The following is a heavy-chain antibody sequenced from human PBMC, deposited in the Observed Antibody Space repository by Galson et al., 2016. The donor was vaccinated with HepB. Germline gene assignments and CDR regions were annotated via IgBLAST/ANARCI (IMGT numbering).Heavy chain of an antibody. D-gene: IGHD1/OR15-1a*01. CDR2: VLNDINSK. Sequence: SLRLSCAASGFGLSAHGMHWVRQAPGQGLEWVAFVLNDINSKFYGDSVKGRFSISRDNSQNTVYLQMDSLRAEDTAVYYCGRDGWGGNIDLWGQGTLVTVSS. CDR1: GFGLSAHG. V-gene: IGHV3-33*01. CDR3: GRDGWGGNIDL. J-gene: IGHJ5*02.